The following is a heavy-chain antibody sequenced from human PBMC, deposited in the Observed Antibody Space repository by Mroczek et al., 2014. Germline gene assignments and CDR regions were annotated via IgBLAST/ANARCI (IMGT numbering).Heavy chain of an antibody. V-gene: IGHV3-30*18. CDR3: AKAYSSGWYFSPTPPDY. D-gene: IGHD6-19*01. CDR1: GFTSVAMA. J-gene: IGHJ4*02. Sequence: QVQLVQSGGGVVQPGRSLRLSCAASGFTSVAMACTGSARLQARGWSGWSVISYDGSNKYYADSVKGRFTISRDNSKNTLYLQMNSLRAEDTAVYYCAKAYSSGWYFSPTPPDYWGQGTLVTVSS. CDR2: ISYDGSNK.